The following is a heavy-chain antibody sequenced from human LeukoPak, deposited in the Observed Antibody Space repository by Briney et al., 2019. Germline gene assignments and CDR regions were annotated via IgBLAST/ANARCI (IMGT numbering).Heavy chain of an antibody. V-gene: IGHV3-23*01. Sequence: GGSLRLSCAASGFTFSNYALSWVRQAPGKGLEGVSAISGGGGSTYYADSVKGRFTISRDNSKNTLYLQMTSLRAEDSAVYYCARYCTSTSCADASYYGTEIWGAGDTVT. CDR2: ISGGGGST. J-gene: IGHJ6*01. D-gene: IGHD2-2*01. CDR3: ARYCTSTSCADASYYGTEI. CDR1: GFTFSNYA.